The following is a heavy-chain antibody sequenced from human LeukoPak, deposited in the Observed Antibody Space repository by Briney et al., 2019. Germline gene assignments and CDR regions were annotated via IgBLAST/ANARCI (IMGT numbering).Heavy chain of an antibody. J-gene: IGHJ4*02. CDR1: GGSISRSSYY. CDR2: IYYGGSI. Sequence: SETLSLTCAVSGGSISRSSYYWAWIRQPPGKGLEWVGTIYYGGSIYGDPSLKGRITISLDTSKNQFSLKLSSVTAADTAVYYCARDLIGGWKPFDYWGQGTLVTVSS. CDR3: ARDLIGGWKPFDY. D-gene: IGHD1-1*01. V-gene: IGHV4-39*07.